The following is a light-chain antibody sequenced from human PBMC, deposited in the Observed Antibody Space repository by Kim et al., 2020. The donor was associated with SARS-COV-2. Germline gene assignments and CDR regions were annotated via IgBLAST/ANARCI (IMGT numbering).Light chain of an antibody. CDR1: KNIGRT. CDR2: AAD. CDR3: QQYNQWPLT. Sequence: GSPGERAPPSCRASKNIGRTLAWYQNKRGQTPRLFIYAADTRATGVPARFTASGSGTEFTLTISGLQSEDFAIYYCQQYNQWPLTFGGGTKVDIK. J-gene: IGKJ4*01. V-gene: IGKV3-15*01.